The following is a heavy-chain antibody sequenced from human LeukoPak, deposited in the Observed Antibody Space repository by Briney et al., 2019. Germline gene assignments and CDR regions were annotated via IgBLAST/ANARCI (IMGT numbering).Heavy chain of an antibody. D-gene: IGHD2-2*03. CDR2: MNPNSGNT. Sequence: ASVKVSCKASGGTFSSYAISWVRQATGQGLEWMGWMNPNSGNTGYAQKFQGRVTITRNTSISTAYMELSSLRSEDTAVYYCARCVGYCSSTSCHPWFDPWGQGTLVTVSS. CDR1: GGTFSSYA. CDR3: ARCVGYCSSTSCHPWFDP. V-gene: IGHV1-8*03. J-gene: IGHJ5*02.